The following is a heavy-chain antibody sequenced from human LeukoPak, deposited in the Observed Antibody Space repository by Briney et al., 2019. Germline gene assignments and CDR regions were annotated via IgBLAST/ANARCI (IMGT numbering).Heavy chain of an antibody. CDR2: INHSGST. CDR1: GGSFSGYH. CDR3: ARAGAQRQLVDY. J-gene: IGHJ4*02. D-gene: IGHD6-13*01. Sequence: SETLSLTCAVYGGSFSGYHWSWIRQPPGKGLEWIGEINHSGSTNYNPSLKSRVTISVDTSKNQFSLKLSSVTAADTAVCYCARAGAQRQLVDYWGQGTLVTVSS. V-gene: IGHV4-34*01.